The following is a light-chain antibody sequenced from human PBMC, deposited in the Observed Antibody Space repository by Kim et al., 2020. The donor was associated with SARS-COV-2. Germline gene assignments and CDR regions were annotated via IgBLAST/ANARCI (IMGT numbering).Light chain of an antibody. J-gene: IGKJ2*01. V-gene: IGKV2-28*01. CDR3: MQPLQTPYT. Sequence: DIVMTQSPLSLPVTPGEPASISCRSSQSLLHSNGYNYLDWYLQKPGQSPQLLIYLGSNRASGVPDRFSGSGSGTDFTLKISRVEAEDVGVYYCMQPLQTPYTFDQGTKLEI. CDR2: LGS. CDR1: QSLLHSNGYNY.